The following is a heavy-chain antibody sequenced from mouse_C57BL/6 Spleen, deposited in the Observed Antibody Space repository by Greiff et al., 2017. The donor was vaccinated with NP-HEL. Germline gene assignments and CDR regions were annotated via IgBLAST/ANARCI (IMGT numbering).Heavy chain of an antibody. CDR2: INPSNGGT. J-gene: IGHJ2*01. Sequence: QVQLKQPGTELVKPGASVKLSCKASGYTFTSYWMHWVKQRPGQGLEWIGNINPSNGGTNYNEKFKSKATLTVDKSSSTAYMQLSSLTSEDSAVYYCARYLLRLYYFDYWGQGTTLTVSS. CDR3: ARYLLRLYYFDY. CDR1: GYTFTSYW. V-gene: IGHV1-53*01. D-gene: IGHD1-2*01.